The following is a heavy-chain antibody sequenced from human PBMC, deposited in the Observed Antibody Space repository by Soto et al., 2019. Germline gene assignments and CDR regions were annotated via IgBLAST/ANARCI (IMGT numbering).Heavy chain of an antibody. Sequence: SETLSLTCTVSGDSISTFYWGWMRMRPGKELEWIGYVYYTGSTNYYPSLNSRVTSTVDRSKNQFALKLTSTNAADTAVYYCTRGRTVRNYADDSSDYFYFFGYWGQGTQVTVSS. CDR2: VYYTGST. CDR1: GDSISTFY. D-gene: IGHD3-22*01. J-gene: IGHJ4*02. CDR3: TRGRTVRNYADDSSDYFYFFGY. V-gene: IGHV4-59*13.